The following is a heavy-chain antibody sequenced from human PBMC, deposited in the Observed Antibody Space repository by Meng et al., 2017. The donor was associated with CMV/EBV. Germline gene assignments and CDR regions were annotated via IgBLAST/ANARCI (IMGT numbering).Heavy chain of an antibody. CDR1: GFTFSSYA. V-gene: IGHV3-23*01. D-gene: IGHD2-2*01. CDR2: ISGSGSST. Sequence: GESLKISCAASGFTFSSYAMSWVRQAPGKGLEWVSAISGSGSSTYYADSVKGRFTISRDNSKNTLYLQMNSLRAEDTAVYYCAKVRVVVVPAARYFDYWGQGTLVTVSS. J-gene: IGHJ4*02. CDR3: AKVRVVVVPAARYFDY.